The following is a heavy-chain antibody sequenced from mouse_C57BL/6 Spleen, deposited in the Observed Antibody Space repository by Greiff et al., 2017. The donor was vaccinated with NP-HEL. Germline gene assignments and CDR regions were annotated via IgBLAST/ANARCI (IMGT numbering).Heavy chain of an antibody. Sequence: VQLQQSGAELARPGASVKLPCKASGYTFTSYGISWVKQRTGQGLEWIGEIYPRSGNTYYNEKFKGKATLTADKSSSTAYMELRSLTSEDSAVYFCARADYYGSNPYYAMDYWGQGTSVTVSS. D-gene: IGHD1-1*01. CDR2: IYPRSGNT. J-gene: IGHJ4*01. CDR3: ARADYYGSNPYYAMDY. CDR1: GYTFTSYG. V-gene: IGHV1-81*01.